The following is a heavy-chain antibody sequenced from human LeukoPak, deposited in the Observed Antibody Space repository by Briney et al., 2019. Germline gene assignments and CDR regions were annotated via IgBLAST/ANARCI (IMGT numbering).Heavy chain of an antibody. D-gene: IGHD5-12*01. CDR3: ARDLAIHSGYDRFDY. CDR2: ISSSSSYI. Sequence: KPGGSLRLSCAASGFTFSSYSMNWVRQAPGKGLEWVSSISSSSSYIYYADSVKGRFTISRDNAKNSLYLQMNSLRAEDTAVYYCARDLAIHSGYDRFDYWGQGTLVTVSS. CDR1: GFTFSSYS. J-gene: IGHJ4*02. V-gene: IGHV3-21*01.